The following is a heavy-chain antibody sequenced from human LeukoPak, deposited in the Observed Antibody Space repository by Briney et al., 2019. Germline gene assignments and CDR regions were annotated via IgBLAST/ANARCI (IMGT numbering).Heavy chain of an antibody. CDR1: GLTFSSHW. Sequence: GGSLRLSCAASGLTFSSHWMHWVRQAPGKGLVWVSRITNDGSSTTYADSVKGRFTISRDNSKNTLYLQMNSLRAEDTAVYYCAKAYYDFWSGYYLFDYWGQGTLVTVSS. D-gene: IGHD3-3*01. V-gene: IGHV3-74*01. CDR2: ITNDGSST. CDR3: AKAYYDFWSGYYLFDY. J-gene: IGHJ4*02.